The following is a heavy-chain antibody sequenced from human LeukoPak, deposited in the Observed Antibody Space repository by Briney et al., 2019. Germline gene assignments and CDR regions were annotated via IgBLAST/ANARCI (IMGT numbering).Heavy chain of an antibody. V-gene: IGHV3-9*01. CDR3: AKMASSSSRHETYFDL. Sequence: PAGRSLRLSCAASGFKYGDFAMHWVRQAPGKGLEWVAYISWNSGGIHYSDSVKGRFTISRDNRRNSLYLQMNSLRAEDTAFYYCAKMASSSSRHETYFDLWGQGTLVAVSS. CDR1: GFKYGDFA. CDR2: ISWNSGGI. D-gene: IGHD6-13*01. J-gene: IGHJ4*02.